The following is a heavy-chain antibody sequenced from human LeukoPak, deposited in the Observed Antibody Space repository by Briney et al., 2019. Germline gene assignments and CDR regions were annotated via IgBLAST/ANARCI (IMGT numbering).Heavy chain of an antibody. V-gene: IGHV5-51*01. CDR2: IYPGDSDT. Sequence: GESLKISCKGSGYSFTSYWIGWVRQMPGKGLEWMGIIYPGDSDTRYSPSFQGQVTISADKSISTAYLQWSSLKASDTAMYYCVRPYTIFGVVMSFDYWGQGTLVTVSS. J-gene: IGHJ4*02. D-gene: IGHD3-3*01. CDR1: GYSFTSYW. CDR3: VRPYTIFGVVMSFDY.